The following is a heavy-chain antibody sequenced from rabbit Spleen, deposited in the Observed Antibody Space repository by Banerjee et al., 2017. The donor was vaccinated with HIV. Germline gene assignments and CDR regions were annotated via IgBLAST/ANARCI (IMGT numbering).Heavy chain of an antibody. CDR1: GFSFSNKAV. CDR3: ATVGYSDGKCGL. J-gene: IGHJ4*01. Sequence: QEQLVESGGGLVQPGGSLKLSCTASGFSFSNKAVMCWVRQAPGKGLEWIACIDGGSSGFTYFATWAKGRFTCSKTSSTTVTLQMTRLTAADTATYFCATVGYSDGKCGLWGQGTLVTVS. D-gene: IGHD7-1*01. V-gene: IGHV1S45*01. CDR2: IDGGSSGFT.